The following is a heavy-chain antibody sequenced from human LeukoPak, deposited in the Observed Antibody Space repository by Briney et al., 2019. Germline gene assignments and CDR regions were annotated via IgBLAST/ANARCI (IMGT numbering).Heavy chain of an antibody. CDR2: ISWNSGSR. V-gene: IGHV3-9*01. J-gene: IGHJ3*02. CDR1: GFTFEDYD. D-gene: IGHD3-10*01. CDR3: AKDTSWFTSAFDI. Sequence: PGRSLRLSCAASGFTFEDYDMHWVRQAPGKGLEWVSGISWNSGSRGYADSVKSRFTISRDNAKNSLYLQMDSLRTEDTAFYYCAKDTSWFTSAFDIWGQGTMVTVSS.